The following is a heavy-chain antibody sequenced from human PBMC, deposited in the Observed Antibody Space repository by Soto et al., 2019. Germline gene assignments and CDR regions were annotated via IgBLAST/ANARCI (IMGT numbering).Heavy chain of an antibody. CDR3: ARAKIYGDDFDY. D-gene: IGHD4-17*01. CDR1: GGSISSYY. CDR2: IYYSGST. J-gene: IGHJ4*02. Sequence: PSETLSLTCTVSGGSISSYYWSWIRQPPGKGLEWIGYIYYSGSTNYNPSLKSRVTISVDTSKNQFSLKLSSVTAADTAVYYCARAKIYGDDFDYWGQGTLVTVS. V-gene: IGHV4-59*01.